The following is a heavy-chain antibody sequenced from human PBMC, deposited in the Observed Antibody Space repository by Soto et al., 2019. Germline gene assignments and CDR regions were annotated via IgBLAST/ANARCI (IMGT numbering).Heavy chain of an antibody. CDR3: ARGRTWFYAFDI. D-gene: IGHD3-9*01. CDR2: IWYDGSNK. V-gene: IGHV3-33*01. Sequence: GGSLRLSCAASGFTFSSYGMHWVRQAPGKGLEWVAVIWYDGSNKYYADSVKGRFTISRDNSKNTLYLQMNSLRAEDTAVYYCARGRTWFYAFDIWGQGTMVTVSS. J-gene: IGHJ3*02. CDR1: GFTFSSYG.